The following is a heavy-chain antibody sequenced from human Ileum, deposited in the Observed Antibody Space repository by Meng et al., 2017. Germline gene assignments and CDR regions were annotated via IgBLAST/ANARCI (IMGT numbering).Heavy chain of an antibody. J-gene: IGHJ4*02. CDR2: IYYSGST. CDR1: GGSISIGDYY. D-gene: IGHD2-15*01. V-gene: IGHV4-30-4*01. CDR3: ARDRGGSYYFDY. Sequence: QVQLQESGPGLLKSSQTLSLTCTVSGGSISIGDYYWSWVRQPPGKGLEWIGYIYYSGSTYYNPSLKSRAIMSVDTSKNHFPLKLSSVTAADTAVYYCARDRGGSYYFDYWGQGTLVTVSS.